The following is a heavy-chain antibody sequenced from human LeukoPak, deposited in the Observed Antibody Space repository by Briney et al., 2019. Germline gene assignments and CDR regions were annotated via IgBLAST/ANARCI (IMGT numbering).Heavy chain of an antibody. CDR2: INPSGGST. J-gene: IGHJ6*02. CDR1: GYTFTSYY. Sequence: GASVKVSCKASGYTFTSYYMHWVRQAPGQGLEWMGIINPSGGSTSYAQKFQGRVTITADKSTSTAYMELSSLRSEDTAVYYCAREVYCGGDCYPGMDVWGQGTTVTVSS. CDR3: AREVYCGGDCYPGMDV. D-gene: IGHD2-21*02. V-gene: IGHV1-46*01.